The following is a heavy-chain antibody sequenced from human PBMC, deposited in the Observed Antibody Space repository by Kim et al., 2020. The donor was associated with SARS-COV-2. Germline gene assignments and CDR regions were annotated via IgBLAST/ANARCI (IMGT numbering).Heavy chain of an antibody. D-gene: IGHD2-21*02. CDR3: ARHPVVTPMPCDY. V-gene: IGHV5-10-1*01. J-gene: IGHJ4*02. Sequence: YGPSFQGHVTISADKSISTAYLQWSSLKASDTAMYYCARHPVVTPMPCDYWGQGTLVTVSS.